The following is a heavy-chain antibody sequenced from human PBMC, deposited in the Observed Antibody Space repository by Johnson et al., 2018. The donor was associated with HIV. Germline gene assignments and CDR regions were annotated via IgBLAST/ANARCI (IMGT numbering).Heavy chain of an antibody. V-gene: IGHV3-30*02. CDR3: AKERDSTSHRGHDAFDI. D-gene: IGHD6-6*01. Sequence: QVQLVESGGGVVQPGGSLRLSCAASGFSFSSFGMHWVRQAPGKGLEWVAFIRFDGSTKYYADSVKGRFTLSRDNSKNTLYVQMNRLRAEDTAVYLCAKERDSTSHRGHDAFDIWGQGTMVSVSS. CDR2: IRFDGSTK. CDR1: GFSFSSFG. J-gene: IGHJ3*02.